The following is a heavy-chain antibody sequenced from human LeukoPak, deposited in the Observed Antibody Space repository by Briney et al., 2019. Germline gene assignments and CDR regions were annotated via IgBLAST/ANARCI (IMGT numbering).Heavy chain of an antibody. CDR3: ARDDLGYYGMDV. J-gene: IGHJ6*02. Sequence: SETLSLTCTVSGGSVSSYYWNWIRQPPGKGLEWIGYIYYSGSTNYNPSLKSRVTISVDTSKNQFSLKLSSVTAADTAVYYCARDDLGYYGMDVWGQGTTVTVSS. CDR1: GGSVSSYY. V-gene: IGHV4-59*02. CDR2: IYYSGST. D-gene: IGHD3-16*01.